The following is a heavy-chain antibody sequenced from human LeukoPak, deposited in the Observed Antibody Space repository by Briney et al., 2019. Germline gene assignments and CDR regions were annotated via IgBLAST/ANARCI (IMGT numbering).Heavy chain of an antibody. D-gene: IGHD1-14*01. J-gene: IGHJ4*02. Sequence: GGSLRLSCAGSGFTFGGYGMHWFRQTPGKGLEWVAVIAYDGSRAFYADSVKGRFTISRDISKNTMSVQMDDLRAEDTAVYYCTRYNNDYFDYWGQGTLVTVSS. CDR2: IAYDGSRA. V-gene: IGHV3-33*01. CDR1: GFTFGGYG. CDR3: TRYNNDYFDY.